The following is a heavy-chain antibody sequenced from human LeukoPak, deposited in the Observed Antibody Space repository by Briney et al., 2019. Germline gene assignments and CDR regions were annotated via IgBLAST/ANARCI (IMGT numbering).Heavy chain of an antibody. D-gene: IGHD3-10*01. CDR1: GGSINGGNYY. Sequence: SETLSLTCTVSGGSINGGNYYWTWLRQPAGKGLEWIGRISPSGSTNHNPSLTSRVTISVDTSKNQFSLKLSSVTAADTAVYYCARGDSGSYRIYYYYYMDVWGKGTTVTVSS. J-gene: IGHJ6*03. V-gene: IGHV4-61*02. CDR3: ARGDSGSYRIYYYYYMDV. CDR2: ISPSGST.